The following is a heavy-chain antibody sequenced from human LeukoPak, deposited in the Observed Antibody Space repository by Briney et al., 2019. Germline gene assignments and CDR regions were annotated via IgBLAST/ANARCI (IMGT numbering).Heavy chain of an antibody. CDR2: ISSSGSTI. Sequence: GGSLRLSCVASGFTFSRFSMNWVRQAPGKGLEWVSYISSSGSTIYYADSVKGRFTISRDNAKNSLYLQMNSLRAEDTAVYYCARNGAPPQRLSSPGPGMDVWGQGTTVTVSS. CDR3: ARNGAPPQRLSSPGPGMDV. CDR1: GFTFSRFS. V-gene: IGHV3-48*04. D-gene: IGHD5-24*01. J-gene: IGHJ6*02.